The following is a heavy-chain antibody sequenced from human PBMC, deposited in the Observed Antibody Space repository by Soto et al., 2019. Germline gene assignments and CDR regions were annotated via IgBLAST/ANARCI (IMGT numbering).Heavy chain of an antibody. J-gene: IGHJ6*03. CDR2: IIPALGTA. CDR3: ARQHCSGTNCPDYYYYLDV. V-gene: IGHV1-69*08. D-gene: IGHD2-2*01. CDR1: GVTFNNYT. Sequence: QVQLEQSGAEMRKPGSSVKVSCKASGVTFNNYTITWVRLAPGQGLEWMGGIIPALGTATYPQNFQGRVIFTADRPTGTAYMELSSLISEDTAVYYCARQHCSGTNCPDYYYYLDVWGKGTTVTVSS.